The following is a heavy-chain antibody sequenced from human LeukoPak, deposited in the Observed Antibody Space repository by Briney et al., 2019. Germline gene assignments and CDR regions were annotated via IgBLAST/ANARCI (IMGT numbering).Heavy chain of an antibody. V-gene: IGHV2-5*02. D-gene: IGHD3-10*01. CDR1: GFSLSTSGVG. J-gene: IGHJ4*02. CDR3: AHHYGQTSRAKGYYFDY. CDR2: IYWDDDK. Sequence: SGPTLVKPTQTLTLTCTFSGFSLSTSGVGVGWIRQPPGKALEWLALIYWDDDKRYSPSLKSRLTITKDTSKNQVVLTMTNMDPVDTATYYCAHHYGQTSRAKGYYFDYWGQGTLVTVSS.